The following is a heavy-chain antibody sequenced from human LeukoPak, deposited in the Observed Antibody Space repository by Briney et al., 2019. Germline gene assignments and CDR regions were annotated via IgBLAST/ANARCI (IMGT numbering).Heavy chain of an antibody. CDR2: IWYDGSNK. CDR3: ARDRPDDYVWGSYRYIDY. V-gene: IGHV3-33*01. CDR1: GFTFSSYG. J-gene: IGHJ4*02. D-gene: IGHD3-16*02. Sequence: GGSLRLSCAASGFTFSSYGMHWVRQAPGKGLEGVAVIWYDGSNKYYADSVKGRFTISRDNSKNTLYLQMNSLRAEDTAVYYCARDRPDDYVWGSYRYIDYWGQGTLVTVSS.